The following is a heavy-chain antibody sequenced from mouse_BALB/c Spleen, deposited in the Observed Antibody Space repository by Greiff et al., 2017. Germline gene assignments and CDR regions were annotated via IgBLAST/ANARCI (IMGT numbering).Heavy chain of an antibody. Sequence: VKLMESGAELMKPGASVKISCKATGYTFSSYWIEWVKQRPGHGLEWIGEILPGSGSTNYNEKFKGKATFTADTSSNTAYMQLSSLTSEDSAVYYCASSTMITTDWYFDVWGAGTTVTVSS. CDR3: ASSTMITTDWYFDV. D-gene: IGHD2-4*01. V-gene: IGHV1-9*01. J-gene: IGHJ1*01. CDR1: GYTFSSYW. CDR2: ILPGSGST.